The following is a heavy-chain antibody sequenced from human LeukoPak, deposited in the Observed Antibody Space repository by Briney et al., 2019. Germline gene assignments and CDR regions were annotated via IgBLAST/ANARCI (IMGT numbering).Heavy chain of an antibody. J-gene: IGHJ4*02. CDR2: IKWNGGST. D-gene: IGHD2-15*01. V-gene: IGHV3-20*04. CDR3: ARDGGDCSGDSCYVDY. Sequence: GGSLRLSCAASGFTFDDYGMSWVRQAPGKGLEWVSSIKWNGGSTGYADSVKGRFTISRDNAKNSLYLQMNSLRAEDTALYYCARDGGDCSGDSCYVDYWGQGTLVTVSS. CDR1: GFTFDDYG.